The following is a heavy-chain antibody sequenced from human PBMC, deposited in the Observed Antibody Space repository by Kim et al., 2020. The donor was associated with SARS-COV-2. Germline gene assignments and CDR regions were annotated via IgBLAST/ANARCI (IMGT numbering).Heavy chain of an antibody. Sequence: GGSLRLSCAGSGFTFDDYAMHWVRQAPGKGLECVSGITSSSRNIGYADSVKGRFTISRDNAKNSLYLQMNSLRAEDTALYYCAKVLSPSGSGGIGAFDIWGQGTMVIVSS. J-gene: IGHJ3*02. CDR3: AKVLSPSGSGGIGAFDI. CDR1: GFTFDDYA. CDR2: ITSSSRNI. V-gene: IGHV3-9*01. D-gene: IGHD1-26*01.